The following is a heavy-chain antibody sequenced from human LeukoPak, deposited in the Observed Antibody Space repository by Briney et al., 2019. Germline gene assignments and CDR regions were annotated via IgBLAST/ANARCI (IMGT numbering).Heavy chain of an antibody. V-gene: IGHV4-34*01. CDR1: GGSFSGYY. D-gene: IGHD3-10*01. Sequence: SETLSLTCAVYGGSFSGYYWSWLRQPPGKGLEWIGEINHNGSTNYNPSLKSRVTISVDTSKNQFSLKLSSVTAADTAVYYCARASAHYYYGSEYGMDVWGQGTTVTVSS. CDR3: ARASAHYYYGSEYGMDV. J-gene: IGHJ6*02. CDR2: INHNGST.